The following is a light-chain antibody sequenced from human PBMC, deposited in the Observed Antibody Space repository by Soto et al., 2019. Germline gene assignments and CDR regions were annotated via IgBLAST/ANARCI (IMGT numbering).Light chain of an antibody. CDR2: EGS. CDR1: SSDIGSYNL. CDR3: CSYAGSGTFV. V-gene: IGLV2-23*01. Sequence: QSALTQPASVSGSPGQLITISCTGASSDIGSYNLVSWYQQHPGKAPRLMIYEGSKRPAGVSYRFSGSKSGNTASLTISGLQAEDEADYYCCSYAGSGTFVFGTGTKLTVL. J-gene: IGLJ1*01.